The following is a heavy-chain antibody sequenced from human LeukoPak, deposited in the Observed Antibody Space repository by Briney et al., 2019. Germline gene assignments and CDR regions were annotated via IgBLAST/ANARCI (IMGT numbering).Heavy chain of an antibody. Sequence: PGGSLRLSCAASGFTFSSYSMNWVRQAPGKGLEWVSSISSSSSYIYYADSVKGRFTISRDNAKNSLYLQMNSLRAEDTAVIYGSRDTWQQLVLYYYYMDVWGKGTTVTVSS. V-gene: IGHV3-21*01. CDR1: GFTFSSYS. D-gene: IGHD6-13*01. CDR3: SRDTWQQLVLYYYYMDV. J-gene: IGHJ6*03. CDR2: ISSSSSYI.